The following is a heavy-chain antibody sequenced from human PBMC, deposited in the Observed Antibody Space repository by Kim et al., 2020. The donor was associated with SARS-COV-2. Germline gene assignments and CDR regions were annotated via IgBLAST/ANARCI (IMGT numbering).Heavy chain of an antibody. D-gene: IGHD3-10*01. CDR3: ARRRYYYGSGRVDV. CDR1: GGSISSSNW. J-gene: IGHJ6*02. CDR2: IYHSGST. V-gene: IGHV4-4*02. Sequence: SETLSLTCAVSGGSISSSNWWSWVRQPPGKGLEWIGEIYHSGSTNYNPSLKSRVTISGDKSKNQFSLKLSSVTAADTAVYYCARRRYYYGSGRVDVWGQGTTVTVSS.